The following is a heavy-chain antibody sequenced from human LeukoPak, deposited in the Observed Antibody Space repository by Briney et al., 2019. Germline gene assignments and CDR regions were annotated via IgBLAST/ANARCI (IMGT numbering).Heavy chain of an antibody. Sequence: GASVKVSCKVSGYTFTDYYMHWVQQAPGKGLEWMGLVDPEDGETIYAEKFQGRVTITADTSTDTAYMELSSLRSEDTAVYYCAISMVRGVIRPNWGQGTLVTVSS. D-gene: IGHD3-10*01. CDR3: AISMVRGVIRPN. CDR1: GYTFTDYY. J-gene: IGHJ4*02. V-gene: IGHV1-69-2*01. CDR2: VDPEDGET.